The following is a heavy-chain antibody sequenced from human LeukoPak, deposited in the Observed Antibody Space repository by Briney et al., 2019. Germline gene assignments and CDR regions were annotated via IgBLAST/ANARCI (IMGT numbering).Heavy chain of an antibody. J-gene: IGHJ4*02. Sequence: GGSLRLSCAASGFTFSSYSMNWVRQAPGKGLEWVSYISSSSSTIYYADSVRGRFTISRDNAKNSLYLQMISLRDEDTAVYYCAREEVGFARWGQGTLVTVSS. CDR3: AREEVGFAR. CDR1: GFTFSSYS. D-gene: IGHD3-10*01. CDR2: ISSSSSTI. V-gene: IGHV3-48*02.